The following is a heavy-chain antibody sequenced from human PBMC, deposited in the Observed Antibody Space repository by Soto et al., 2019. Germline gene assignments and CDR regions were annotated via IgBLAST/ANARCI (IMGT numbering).Heavy chain of an antibody. CDR2: ISGSGGST. D-gene: IGHD3-10*01. CDR1: GFTFSSYA. V-gene: IGHV3-23*01. J-gene: IGHJ6*02. Sequence: GSLRRACTASGFTFSSYAMSWVRQAPGKGLEWVSAISGSGGSTYYADSVKGRFTISRDNSKNTLYLQMNSLRAEDTAVYYCARDLLIWLGELRPYYYGMDVWGQGTTVTV. CDR3: ARDLLIWLGELRPYYYGMDV.